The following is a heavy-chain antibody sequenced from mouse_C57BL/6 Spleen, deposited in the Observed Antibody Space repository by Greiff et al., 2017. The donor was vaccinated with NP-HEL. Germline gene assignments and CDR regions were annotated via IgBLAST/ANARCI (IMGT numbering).Heavy chain of an antibody. CDR2: ISDGGSYT. Sequence: EVKVVESGGGLVKPGGSLKLSCAASGFTFSSYAMSWVRQTPEKRLEWVATISDGGSYTYYPDNVKGRFTISRDNAKNNLYLQMSHLKSEDTAMYYCARPGSSTSFDYWGQGTTLTVSS. CDR3: ARPGSSTSFDY. V-gene: IGHV5-4*03. D-gene: IGHD1-1*01. CDR1: GFTFSSYA. J-gene: IGHJ2*01.